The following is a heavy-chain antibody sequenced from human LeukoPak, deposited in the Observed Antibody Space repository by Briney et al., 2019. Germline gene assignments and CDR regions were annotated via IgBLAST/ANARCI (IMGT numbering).Heavy chain of an antibody. CDR1: GGTFSSYA. V-gene: IGHV1-69*01. D-gene: IGHD3-10*01. CDR2: IIPIFGTA. J-gene: IGHJ6*04. CDR3: ARGIEDGTYYGSGSYYKYYYYGMDV. Sequence: SVKVSCKASGGTFSSYAISWVRQAPGQGLEWMGGIIPIFGTANYAQKFQGRVTITADESTSTAYMELSSLRSEDTAVYYCARGIEDGTYYGSGSYYKYYYYGMDVWGKGTTVTVSS.